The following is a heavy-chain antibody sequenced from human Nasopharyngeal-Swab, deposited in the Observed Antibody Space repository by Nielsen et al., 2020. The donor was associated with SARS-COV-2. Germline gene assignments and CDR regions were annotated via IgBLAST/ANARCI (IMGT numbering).Heavy chain of an antibody. J-gene: IGHJ4*02. V-gene: IGHV1-18*01. Sequence: WVRQDPGQGLEWMGWISAYNGNTNYAQKLQGRVTMTTDTSTSTAYMELRSLRSDDTAVYYCARAMTMVVTIPAYWGQGTLVTVSS. CDR2: ISAYNGNT. CDR3: ARAMTMVVTIPAY. D-gene: IGHD4/OR15-4a*01.